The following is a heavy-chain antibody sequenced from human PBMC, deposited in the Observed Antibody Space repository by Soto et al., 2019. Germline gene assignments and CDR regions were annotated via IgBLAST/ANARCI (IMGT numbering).Heavy chain of an antibody. V-gene: IGHV4-34*01. CDR2: INHSGST. CDR3: ARSPGVVKARWAGNYYYGMDV. D-gene: IGHD3-3*01. J-gene: IGHJ6*02. CDR1: GGSFSGYY. Sequence: PSETLSLTCAVYGGSFSGYYWSWIRQPPGKGLEWIGEINHSGSTNYNPSLKSRVTISVDTSKNQFSLKLSSVTAADTAVYYCARSPGVVKARWAGNYYYGMDVWGQGTTVTVSS.